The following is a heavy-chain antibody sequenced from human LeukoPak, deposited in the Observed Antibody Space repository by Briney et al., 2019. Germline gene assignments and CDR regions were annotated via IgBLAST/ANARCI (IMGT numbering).Heavy chain of an antibody. CDR2: IYYSGST. J-gene: IGHJ3*02. D-gene: IGHD2-2*01. V-gene: IGHV4-39*07. CDR3: ARDCSSTSCYLRAFDI. CDR1: GGSISSSSYY. Sequence: SETLSLTCTVSGGSISSSSYYWGWIRQPPGKGLEWIGSIYYSGSTYYNPSLKSRVTISVDTSKNQFSLKLSSVTAADTAVYYCARDCSSTSCYLRAFDIWGQGTMVTVSS.